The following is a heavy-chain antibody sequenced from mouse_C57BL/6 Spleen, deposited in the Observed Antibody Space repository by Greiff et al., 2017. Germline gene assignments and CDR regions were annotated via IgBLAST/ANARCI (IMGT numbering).Heavy chain of an antibody. D-gene: IGHD2-4*01. CDR2: IRNKANGYTT. Sequence: EVMLVESGGGLVQPGGSLSLSCAASGFTFTDYYMSWVRQPPGKALEWLGFIRNKANGYTTEYSASVKGRFTISRYNYQSILYLQMNALRAEDSATYYCARLGGYYDYYGTYFDYWGQGTSLTVSS. V-gene: IGHV7-3*01. CDR1: GFTFTDYY. J-gene: IGHJ2*02. CDR3: ARLGGYYDYYGTYFDY.